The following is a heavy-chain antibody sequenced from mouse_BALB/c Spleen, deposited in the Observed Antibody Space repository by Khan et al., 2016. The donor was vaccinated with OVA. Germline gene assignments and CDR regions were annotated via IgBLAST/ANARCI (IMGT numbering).Heavy chain of an antibody. CDR2: ISSGGDYT. CDR3: ADQLTGSFDY. J-gene: IGHJ3*01. V-gene: IGHV5-6*01. D-gene: IGHD4-1*01. CDR1: GFTFSSYS. Sequence: EVELVESGGDLVKPGGSLKLSCAASGFTFSSYSMSWVRQTPDKRLEWVASISSGGDYTYYPDSLKGRFTISRDNAKNTLYLQMSDLTSEDTAMCYCADQLTGSFDYWGQGTLVTVSA.